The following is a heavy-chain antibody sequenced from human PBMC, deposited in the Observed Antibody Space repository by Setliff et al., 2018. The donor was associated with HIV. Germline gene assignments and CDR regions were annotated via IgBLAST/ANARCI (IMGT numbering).Heavy chain of an antibody. CDR3: ARGQDWFDP. Sequence: PSETLSLTCAIYGGSLSGHYWTWIRHAPGKGLEWIGEIIHSGSTNYNPSLKSRVTISLDTSENQFSLRLTSVTAVDTAVYYCARGQDWFDPWGQGTLVTVSS. V-gene: IGHV4-34*01. J-gene: IGHJ5*02. CDR2: IIHSGST. CDR1: GGSLSGHY.